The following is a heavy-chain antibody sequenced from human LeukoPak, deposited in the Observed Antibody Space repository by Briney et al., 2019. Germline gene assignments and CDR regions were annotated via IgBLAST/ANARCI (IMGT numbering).Heavy chain of an antibody. CDR1: GGSISSGGYY. CDR3: ARGTRRDGYSWYFDY. J-gene: IGHJ4*02. CDR2: IYYSGST. Sequence: SETLSLTCTVSGGSISSGGYYWSWIRQHPGKGLEWIGYIYYSGSTYYNPSLKSRVTTSVDTSKNQFSLKLSSVTAADTAVYYCARGTRRDGYSWYFDYWGQGTLVTVSS. V-gene: IGHV4-31*03. D-gene: IGHD5-24*01.